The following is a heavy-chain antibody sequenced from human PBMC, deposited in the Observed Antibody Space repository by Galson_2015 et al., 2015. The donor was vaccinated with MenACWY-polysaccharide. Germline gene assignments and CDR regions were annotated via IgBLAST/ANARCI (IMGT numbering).Heavy chain of an antibody. J-gene: IGHJ4*02. V-gene: IGHV5-51*03. Sequence: QSGAEVKKPGESLKISCQGSGYSFTTYWIGWVRQMPGKGLDWMGIIYPGSSETKYSPSFQGQVTFSADTSINTAYLQWSSLEASDTGMYYCARGIGYSTTWFDYWGQGILVTVSS. CDR1: GYSFTTYW. CDR3: ARGIGYSTTWFDY. CDR2: IYPGSSET. D-gene: IGHD2-21*01.